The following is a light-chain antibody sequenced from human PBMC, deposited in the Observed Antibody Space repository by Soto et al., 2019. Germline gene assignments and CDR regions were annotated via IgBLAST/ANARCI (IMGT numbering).Light chain of an antibody. Sequence: QAVVTQPASVSGFPGQSITISCTGTSSDIGAYHYVSWYQRHPGKAPNLMIYDVSNRPSGISDRFSGSKSGNTASLTISGLQVEDEGDYYCSSYTTSRTVVLGGGTKLTVL. CDR3: SSYTTSRTVV. J-gene: IGLJ2*01. V-gene: IGLV2-14*03. CDR2: DVS. CDR1: SSDIGAYHY.